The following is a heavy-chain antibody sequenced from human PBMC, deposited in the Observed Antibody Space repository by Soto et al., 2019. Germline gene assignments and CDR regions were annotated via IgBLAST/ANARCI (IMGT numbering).Heavy chain of an antibody. CDR2: IDTAGET. D-gene: IGHD3-10*01. J-gene: IGHJ6*02. V-gene: IGHV3-13*01. CDR3: ARATFGDYYFGMDV. CDR1: GFTFSAYD. Sequence: GGSLRLSCAASGFTFSAYDMHWVRQDIGKGLEWVSAIDTAGETYYPGSVKGRFTISRENVKNSLYLQMNSLRVEDTAVYYCARATFGDYYFGMDVWGQGTPVTVSS.